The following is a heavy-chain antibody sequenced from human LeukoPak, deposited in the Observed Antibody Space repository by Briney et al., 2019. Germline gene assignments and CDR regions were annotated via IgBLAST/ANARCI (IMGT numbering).Heavy chain of an antibody. CDR1: GFTFSSYG. D-gene: IGHD5-18*01. Sequence: GGSLRLSCAASGFTFSSYGMYWVRQAPGKGLEWVACIRYDGSNKYYADSVKGRFTISRDNSKNTLYLQMNSLRAEDTAVYYCAKERDTAMVTIDYWGQGTLVTVSS. CDR2: IRYDGSNK. V-gene: IGHV3-30*02. CDR3: AKERDTAMVTIDY. J-gene: IGHJ4*02.